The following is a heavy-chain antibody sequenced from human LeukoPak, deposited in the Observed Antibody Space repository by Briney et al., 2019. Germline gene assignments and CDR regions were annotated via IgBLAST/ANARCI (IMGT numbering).Heavy chain of an antibody. CDR1: GGSISSGSYY. CDR2: IYTSGST. Sequence: SQTLSLTCTVSGGSISSGSYYWSWIRQPAGKGLEWIGRIYTSGSTNYNPFLKSRVTISVDTSKNQFSLKLSSVTAADTAVYYCARDRFGELSHNWFDPWGQGTLVTVSS. CDR3: ARDRFGELSHNWFDP. D-gene: IGHD3-10*01. J-gene: IGHJ5*02. V-gene: IGHV4-61*02.